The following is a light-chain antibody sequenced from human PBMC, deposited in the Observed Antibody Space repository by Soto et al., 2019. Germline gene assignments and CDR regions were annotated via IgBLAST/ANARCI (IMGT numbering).Light chain of an antibody. CDR1: QSVSSTY. CDR2: GAS. CDR3: QQYGRSPPFT. V-gene: IGKV3-20*01. J-gene: IGKJ2*01. Sequence: IVLTQSPGTLSLSPAQRATLSCRASQSVSSTYIAWYQQNPGQAPRLLIYGASSRATGIPDRFSGSGSGTDFTLTISRLEPEDFAVYFCQQYGRSPPFTFGQGTKVDIK.